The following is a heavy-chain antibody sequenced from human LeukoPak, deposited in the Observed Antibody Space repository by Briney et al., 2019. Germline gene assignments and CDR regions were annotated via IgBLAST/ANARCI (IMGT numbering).Heavy chain of an antibody. J-gene: IGHJ1*01. CDR2: INSDGSIT. V-gene: IGHV3-74*01. CDR1: GLTFSYYS. CDR3: AGVRYSAAALD. Sequence: GGSLRLSCAASGLTFSYYSMNWVRQAPGKGLMWVSRINSDGSITTYADFVKGRFTISRDNDRNTLYLQMNSLRAEDTAVYYSAGVRYSAAALDRGQGTLVTVSS. D-gene: IGHD6-13*01.